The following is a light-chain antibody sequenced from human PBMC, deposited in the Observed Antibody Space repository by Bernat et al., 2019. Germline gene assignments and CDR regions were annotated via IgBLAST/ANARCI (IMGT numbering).Light chain of an antibody. CDR2: AAS. CDR1: QSISSY. V-gene: IGKV1-39*01. J-gene: IGKJ5*01. Sequence: IQMTQSLCFLSASVGDRVTITCRASQSISSYLNWYQQKLGKAPKPLIYAASSLQSGVPSRFSGRGSGTDFTLTISSLQPEDFATYYCQQSYSTPPTFDQGTLLEIK. CDR3: QQSYSTPPT.